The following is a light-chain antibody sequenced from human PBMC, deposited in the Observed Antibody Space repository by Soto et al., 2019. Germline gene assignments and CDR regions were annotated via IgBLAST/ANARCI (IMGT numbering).Light chain of an antibody. J-gene: IGKJ1*01. Sequence: EIVLTQSPATLSLSPGERATLSCGASQSVSSSYSAWYQQKPGLAPRLLIYDASSRATGIPDRFSGSGSGTDFTLTISRLEPEDFAVYYCQQYGSSPWTFGQGTKVDIK. CDR3: QQYGSSPWT. CDR1: QSVSSSY. CDR2: DAS. V-gene: IGKV3D-20*01.